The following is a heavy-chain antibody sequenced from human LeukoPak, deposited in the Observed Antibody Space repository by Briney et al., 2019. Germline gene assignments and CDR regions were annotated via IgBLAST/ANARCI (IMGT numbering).Heavy chain of an antibody. CDR2: ISYDGSNK. D-gene: IGHD6-13*01. CDR1: GFTFSSYA. CDR3: ARVGRPYSSSSLSY. J-gene: IGHJ4*02. Sequence: PGGSLRLSCAASGFTFSSYAMHWVRQAPGKGLEWVAVISYDGSNKYYADSVKGRFTISRDNSKNTLYLQMNSLRAEDTAVYYCARVGRPYSSSSLSYWGQGTLVTVSS. V-gene: IGHV3-30-3*01.